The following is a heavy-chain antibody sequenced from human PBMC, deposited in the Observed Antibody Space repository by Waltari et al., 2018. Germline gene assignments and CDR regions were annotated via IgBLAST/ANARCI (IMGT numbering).Heavy chain of an antibody. CDR2: IYYSGST. CDR1: GGSISSHY. D-gene: IGHD2-8*02. CDR3: AGPHCTGGVCQYYFDY. Sequence: QVQLQESGPGLVKPSETLSLTCTVSGGSISSHYWSWIRQPPGKGLEWIGYIYYSGSTNYNPSLKSRVTISVDTSKNQFSLKLSSVTAADTAVYYCAGPHCTGGVCQYYFDYWGQGTLVTVSS. V-gene: IGHV4-59*11. J-gene: IGHJ4*02.